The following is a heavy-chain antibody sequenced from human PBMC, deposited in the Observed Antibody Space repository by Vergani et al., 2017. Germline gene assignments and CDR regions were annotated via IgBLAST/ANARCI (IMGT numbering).Heavy chain of an antibody. J-gene: IGHJ4*03. CDR3: ARATLRWLRLDY. CDR2: IYTSGST. CDR1: GGSISSGSYY. Sequence: QVQLQESGPGLVKPSQTLSLTCTVSGGSISSGSYYWSWIRQPAGKGLEWIGRIYTSGSTNYNPSLKSRVTISVDTSKNQFSLKLSSVTAADTAVYYCARATLRWLRLDYWGHGTTVTVSS. D-gene: IGHD5-24*01. V-gene: IGHV4-61*02.